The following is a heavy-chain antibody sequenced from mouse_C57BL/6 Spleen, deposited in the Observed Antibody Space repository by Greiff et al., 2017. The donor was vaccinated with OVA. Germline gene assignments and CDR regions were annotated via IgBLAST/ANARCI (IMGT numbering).Heavy chain of an antibody. CDR3: ARLDGYSWFAY. CDR2: ISDGGSYT. Sequence: EVMLVESGGGLVKPGGSLKLSCAASGFTFSSYAMSWVRQTPEKRLEWVATISDGGSYTYYPDNVKGRFTISRDNAKNNLYLQMSHLKSEDTAMYYCARLDGYSWFAYWGQGTLVTVSA. D-gene: IGHD2-3*01. J-gene: IGHJ3*01. V-gene: IGHV5-4*03. CDR1: GFTFSSYA.